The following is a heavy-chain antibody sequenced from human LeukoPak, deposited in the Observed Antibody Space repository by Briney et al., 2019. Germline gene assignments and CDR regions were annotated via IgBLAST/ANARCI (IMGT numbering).Heavy chain of an antibody. CDR2: IYYSGST. Sequence: SQTLSLTCTVSGGSISSGGYYWSWIRQHPGKGLEWIGYIYYSGSTYYNPSRKSRVTISVDTSKNQFSLKLSSVTAADTAVYYCARLPYDSSGYYPGDDYWGQGTLVTVSS. D-gene: IGHD3-22*01. CDR1: GGSISSGGYY. V-gene: IGHV4-31*03. J-gene: IGHJ4*02. CDR3: ARLPYDSSGYYPGDDY.